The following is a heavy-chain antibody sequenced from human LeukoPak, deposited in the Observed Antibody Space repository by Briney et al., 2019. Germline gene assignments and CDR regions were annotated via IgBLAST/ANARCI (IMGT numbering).Heavy chain of an antibody. J-gene: IGHJ6*01. CDR1: GGTFSSYA. V-gene: IGHV1-69*13. Sequence: SVKVSCKASGGTFSSYAISWVRQAPGQGLEWMGGIIPIFGTANYAQKFQGRVTITADESTSTAYMELSSLRSEDTAVYHCASTYGSGSYGDYYYYGMDVWGKGPRSPSPQ. CDR2: IIPIFGTA. CDR3: ASTYGSGSYGDYYYYGMDV. D-gene: IGHD3-10*01.